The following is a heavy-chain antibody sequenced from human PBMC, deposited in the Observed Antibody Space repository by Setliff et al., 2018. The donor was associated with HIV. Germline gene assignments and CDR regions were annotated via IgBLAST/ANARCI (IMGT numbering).Heavy chain of an antibody. V-gene: IGHV4-39*01. Sequence: SETLSLTCSVSGASINRGDYHWNWIRQPPGKGLEWIGKIHHTGHINYNPSFKSRVTMSLDMSTNQFSLKLTSVTAADTAVYFCARHFPSISLFFGDPGPFDRWGQGALVTVS. J-gene: IGHJ4*02. CDR2: IHHTGHI. CDR3: ARHFPSISLFFGDPGPFDR. D-gene: IGHD3-10*01. CDR1: GASINRGDYH.